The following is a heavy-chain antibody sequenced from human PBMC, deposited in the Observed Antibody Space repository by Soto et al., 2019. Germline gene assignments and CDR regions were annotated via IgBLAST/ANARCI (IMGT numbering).Heavy chain of an antibody. CDR3: AANSLGGGSQGDV. D-gene: IGHD3-10*01. CDR1: GDTFSSYS. V-gene: IGHV1-69*01. Sequence: QVRLVQSGAEVNKPGSSVTVSCKASGDTFSSYSISWLRQAPGQGLEWMGGIVPIFGTTVYAPRLQGRLTITADGPTSTSYMELSGLTFEDTAVYYCAANSLGGGSQGDVWGQGTTVTVSS. J-gene: IGHJ6*02. CDR2: IVPIFGTT.